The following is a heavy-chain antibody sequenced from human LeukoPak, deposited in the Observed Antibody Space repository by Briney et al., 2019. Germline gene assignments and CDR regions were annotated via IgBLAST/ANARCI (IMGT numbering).Heavy chain of an antibody. CDR3: TRRPMGYCSSTSCSYGMDV. D-gene: IGHD2-2*01. CDR2: IRSKADGGKT. V-gene: IGHV3-49*04. J-gene: IGHJ6*02. Sequence: PGGSLRLSCAASGFTFGDYAMSWGRQAPRGGREGVGFIRSKADGGKTEYSLSVKGRFTISRDDFKSIAYLQMNSLKTEDTAVYYCTRRPMGYCSSTSCSYGMDVWGQGTTVTVSS. CDR1: GFTFGDYA.